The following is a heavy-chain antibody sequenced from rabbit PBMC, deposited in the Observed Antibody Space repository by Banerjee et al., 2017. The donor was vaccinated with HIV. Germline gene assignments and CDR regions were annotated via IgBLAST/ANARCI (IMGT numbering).Heavy chain of an antibody. V-gene: IGHV1S40*01. CDR2: INSSSRNV. Sequence: QSLEESGGDLVKPGASLTLTCTTSGFSFSNSYYMCWVRQAPGKGLEWIGCINSSSRNVVYASWATGRFTISKTSSTTVTLQMTSLTAADTATYFCGRDRDGDAGYGSLALWGPGTLVTVS. D-gene: IGHD6-1*01. J-gene: IGHJ4*01. CDR3: GRDRDGDAGYGSLAL. CDR1: GFSFSNSYY.